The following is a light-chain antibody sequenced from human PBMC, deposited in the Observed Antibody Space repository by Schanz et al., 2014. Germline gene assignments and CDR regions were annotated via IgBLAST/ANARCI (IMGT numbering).Light chain of an antibody. J-gene: IGLJ3*02. CDR1: SSDVGAYKH. V-gene: IGLV2-14*01. Sequence: QSALTQPASVSGSLGQSITISCTGTSSDVGAYKHVSWYQQHPGKAPKLMIYDVSNRPSGVSDRFSGSKSGNTASLTISGLQAEDEADYYCSSYTGSSTQVFGGGTKLTVL. CDR2: DVS. CDR3: SSYTGSSTQV.